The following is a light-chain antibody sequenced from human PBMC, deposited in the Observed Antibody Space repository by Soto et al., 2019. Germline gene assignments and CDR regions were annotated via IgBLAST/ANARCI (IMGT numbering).Light chain of an antibody. V-gene: IGLV2-8*01. J-gene: IGLJ2*01. CDR1: SSDVGGYNY. CDR2: EVS. Sequence: QSVLTQPPSASGSPGQSVAISCTGTSSDVGGYNYVSWYQQHPGKAPKLMIYEVSKRPSGVPDRFPGSKSGNTASLTVSGLQAEDEADYYCSSYAGSNNVIFGGGTQLTVL. CDR3: SSYAGSNNVI.